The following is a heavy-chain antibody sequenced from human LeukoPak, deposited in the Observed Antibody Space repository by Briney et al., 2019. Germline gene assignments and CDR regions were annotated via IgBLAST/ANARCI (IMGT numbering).Heavy chain of an antibody. CDR3: ATGGYDSSGLYFDY. CDR1: GYTLTELS. J-gene: IGHJ4*02. D-gene: IGHD3-22*01. CDR2: FDPEDGET. V-gene: IGHV1-24*01. Sequence: ASVKVSCKAPGYTLTELSMHWVRQAPGKGLEWMGGFDPEDGETIYAQKFQGRVTMTEDTSTDTAYMELSSLRSEDTAVYYCATGGYDSSGLYFDYWGQGTLVTVSS.